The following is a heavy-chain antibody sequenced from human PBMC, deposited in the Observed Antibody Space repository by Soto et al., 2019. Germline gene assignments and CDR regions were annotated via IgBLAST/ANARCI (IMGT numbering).Heavy chain of an antibody. J-gene: IGHJ3*02. V-gene: IGHV4-59*08. CDR3: ARRYGGDFDI. Sequence: QVQLQESGPGLVKPSETLSLTCTVSGCSISSYYWSWLRQPPGKGLEWIGYIYYSGSTNYNPSLKGRVTITVDTSKNQLSLKLRSVPAADTAVYYCARRYGGDFDIWGQARMVTVSS. CDR1: GCSISSYY. D-gene: IGHD3-10*01. CDR2: IYYSGST.